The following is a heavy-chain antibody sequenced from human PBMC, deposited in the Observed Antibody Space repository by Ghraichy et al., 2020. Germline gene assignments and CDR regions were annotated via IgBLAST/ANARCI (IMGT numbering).Heavy chain of an antibody. Sequence: SETLSLTCTVSGGSISSYYWSWIRQPPGKGLEWIGYIYYSGSTNYNPSLKSRVTISVDTSKNQFSLKLSSVTAADTAVYYCARNHGDYYYYCMDVWGQGTTVTVSS. CDR3: ARNHGDYYYYCMDV. CDR2: IYYSGST. V-gene: IGHV4-59*01. D-gene: IGHD1-14*01. J-gene: IGHJ6*02. CDR1: GGSISSYY.